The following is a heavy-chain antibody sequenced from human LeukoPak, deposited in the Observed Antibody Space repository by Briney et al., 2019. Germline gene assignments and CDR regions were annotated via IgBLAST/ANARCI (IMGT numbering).Heavy chain of an antibody. CDR2: ITGSDSST. J-gene: IGHJ4*02. V-gene: IGHV3-23*01. CDR3: AKGPQLFSGYHPDY. D-gene: IGHD3-22*01. Sequence: GGSLSLSCAASGFTFSSSAMTWVRQGPGKGLEWVSTITGSDSSTYYADSEKGRFTISRDFSKNTVHLQMNSLRVEDTAIYYCAKGPQLFSGYHPDYWGQGTLVTVSS. CDR1: GFTFSSSA.